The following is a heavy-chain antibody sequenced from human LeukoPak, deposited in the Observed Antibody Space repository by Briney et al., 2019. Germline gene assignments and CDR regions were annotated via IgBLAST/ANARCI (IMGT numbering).Heavy chain of an antibody. CDR2: IYPGDSQT. D-gene: IGHD6-13*01. Sequence: GESLEISCKGSGCSFTSYWIGWVRPIPGKGLEWMGSIYPGDSQTIYSPSFQGQVTISADKSISTAYLQWSSLKASDTAMYFCARRASPAAGIDYWGQGTLVTVSS. CDR1: GCSFTSYW. CDR3: ARRASPAAGIDY. V-gene: IGHV5-51*01. J-gene: IGHJ4*02.